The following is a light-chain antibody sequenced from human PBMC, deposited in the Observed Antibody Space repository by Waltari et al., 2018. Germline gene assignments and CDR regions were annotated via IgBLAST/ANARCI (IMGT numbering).Light chain of an antibody. CDR2: DVS. CDR3: SSYTSSSTLV. CDR1: SSDVVGYNN. Sequence: QSALTQPASVSGSPGQSITISCTGTSSDVVGYNNVPWYQQHPGKDPKLMIYDVSKRPSGVSNRFSGSKSGNTASLTISGLQAEDEADYYCSSYTSSSTLVFGGGTKLAVL. V-gene: IGLV2-14*01. J-gene: IGLJ2*01.